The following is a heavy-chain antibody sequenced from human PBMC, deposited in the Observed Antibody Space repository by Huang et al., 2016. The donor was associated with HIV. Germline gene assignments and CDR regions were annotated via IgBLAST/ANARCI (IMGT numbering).Heavy chain of an antibody. CDR3: AKAPLAAYYYYMDV. V-gene: IGHV3-23*01. J-gene: IGHJ6*03. CDR2: ISGNGNSK. CDR1: GFTFSSHT. Sequence: EVQLLESGGGLVQPGGSLRLSCAASGFTFSSHTMSWVRQAPGKGLKWVSGISGNGNSKYYADSVKGRFTISRDNSKNTLFLQMNGLRAEDTAVYYCAKAPLAAYYYYMDVWGKGTTVTVSS.